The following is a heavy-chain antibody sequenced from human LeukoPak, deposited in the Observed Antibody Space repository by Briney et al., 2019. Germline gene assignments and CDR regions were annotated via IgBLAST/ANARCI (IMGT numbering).Heavy chain of an antibody. D-gene: IGHD6-19*01. V-gene: IGHV3-48*03. J-gene: IGHJ4*02. CDR1: GFIFSSYE. CDR3: ARFGYSSGSDY. CDR2: ISSSGDIR. Sequence: GGSLRLSCAASGFIFSSYEMNWVPQAPGKGLEWVSYISSSGDIRYNADSVRGRFTISRDNAKNSTYLQMSSLRAEDTAVYYCARFGYSSGSDYWGQGTLVTVSS.